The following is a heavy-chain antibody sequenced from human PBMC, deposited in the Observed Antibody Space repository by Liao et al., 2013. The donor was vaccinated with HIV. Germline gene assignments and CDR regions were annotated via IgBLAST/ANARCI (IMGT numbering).Heavy chain of an antibody. CDR1: GGSISSYY. J-gene: IGHJ6*03. Sequence: QVQLQESGPGLVKPSETLSLTCTVSGGSISSYYWTWIRQPPGKGLEWIGHISHSGFTNNNPSLKSRVIISIDLSNNEFSLDLSSVTAADTAVYYCGRLGQPSGDLYTGGYYYMDVWGKGTTVTVSS. D-gene: IGHD2-2*02. V-gene: IGHV4-59*01. CDR2: ISHSGFT. CDR3: GRLGQPSGDLYTGGYYYMDV.